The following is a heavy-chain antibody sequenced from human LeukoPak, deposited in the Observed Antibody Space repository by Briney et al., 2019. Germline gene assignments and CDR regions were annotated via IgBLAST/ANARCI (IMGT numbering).Heavy chain of an antibody. D-gene: IGHD3-10*01. V-gene: IGHV1-18*01. Sequence: ASVKVSCKASGYTFTSYGISWVRRAPGQGLEWMGWISTYNDNTNYAQKLQGRVTMTTDTSTSTAYMELRSLRSDDTAVYYCARGGNPYYYFDYWGQGTLVTVSS. J-gene: IGHJ4*02. CDR1: GYTFTSYG. CDR3: ARGGNPYYYFDY. CDR2: ISTYNDNT.